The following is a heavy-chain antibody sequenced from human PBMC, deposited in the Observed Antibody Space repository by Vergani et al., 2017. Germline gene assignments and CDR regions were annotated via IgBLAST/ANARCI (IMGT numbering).Heavy chain of an antibody. D-gene: IGHD6-13*01. CDR3: ARVGAAAGYYFDY. Sequence: QLQLQESGSGLVKPSQTLSLTCAVSDGSISSGGYSWSWIRQPPGKGLEWIGYIYHSGSTYYNPSLKSRVTISVDRSKNQFSLKLSSVTAADTAVYYCARVGAAAGYYFDYWGQGTLVTVSS. CDR2: IYHSGST. J-gene: IGHJ4*02. V-gene: IGHV4-30-2*01. CDR1: DGSISSGGYS.